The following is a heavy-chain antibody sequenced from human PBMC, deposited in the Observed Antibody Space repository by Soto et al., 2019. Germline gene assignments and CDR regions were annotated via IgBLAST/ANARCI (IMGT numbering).Heavy chain of an antibody. CDR1: GFTSSSYW. CDR3: ARNVGQGYNSDP. Sequence: GGSLRLSCAASGFTSSSYWMYWVRQAPGKGLVWVSRIDRDGSRTDYADSVKGRFTVSRDNAQNTLYLQMNSLRAEDTAVYYCARNVGQGYNSDPWGQGTLVTVSS. CDR2: IDRDGSRT. D-gene: IGHD5-12*01. J-gene: IGHJ5*02. V-gene: IGHV3-74*01.